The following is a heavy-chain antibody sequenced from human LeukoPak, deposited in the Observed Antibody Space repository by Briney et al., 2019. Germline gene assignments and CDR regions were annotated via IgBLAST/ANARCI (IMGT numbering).Heavy chain of an antibody. V-gene: IGHV1-69*05. J-gene: IGHJ6*03. Sequence: ASVKVSCKSSGGTFSSCAISWVRQPPGQGLEWVGVIIPIFGTANYAQKFQGRVKITTDESTSTAYMELSSVSSEDTAVYYCATSRGTSYYYYMDVWGKGTTVTVSS. CDR2: IIPIFGTA. CDR1: GGTFSSCA. D-gene: IGHD1-1*01. CDR3: ATSRGTSYYYYMDV.